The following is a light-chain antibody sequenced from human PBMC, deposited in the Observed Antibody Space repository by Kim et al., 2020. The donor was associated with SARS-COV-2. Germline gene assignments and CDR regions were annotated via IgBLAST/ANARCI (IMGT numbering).Light chain of an antibody. J-gene: IGKJ4*01. V-gene: IGKV3-11*01. CDR2: ERS. CDR1: SGVRHC. CDR3: QQRSNWPRLLT. Sequence: PGYSRSLLCRARSGVRHCLAWYQQQPGQAPRVLIYERSNRGTGIQARFSGSGSGTDFTLTISGLEPEEFAVYYWQQRSNWPRLLTFGGGTKVDIK.